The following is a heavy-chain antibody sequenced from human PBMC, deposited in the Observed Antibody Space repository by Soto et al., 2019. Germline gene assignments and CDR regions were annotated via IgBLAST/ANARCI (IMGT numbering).Heavy chain of an antibody. J-gene: IGHJ5*01. D-gene: IGHD3-10*01. CDR3: ATPHLYYNGLYFNWMDP. Sequence: GGSLRLSCAASGFTFSSYCMSWVRQAPGKGLVWVSGISGGGGSTYYADSVKGRFTISRDNSKNTLYLQMNSLRAEDTAVYYCATPHLYYNGLYFNWMDPWGQGTMVTVSS. V-gene: IGHV3-23*01. CDR2: ISGGGGST. CDR1: GFTFSSYC.